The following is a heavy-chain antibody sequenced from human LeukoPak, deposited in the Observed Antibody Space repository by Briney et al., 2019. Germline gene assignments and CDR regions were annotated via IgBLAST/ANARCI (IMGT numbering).Heavy chain of an antibody. CDR3: AKGSGRITMD. V-gene: IGHV3-23*01. D-gene: IGHD3-10*01. CDR2: ISGSGAGT. CDR1: GFTFSDYY. J-gene: IGHJ4*02. Sequence: GGSLRLSCAASGFTFSDYYMSWIRQAPGKGLEWVSSISGSGAGTYYADSVKGRFTISRDNSKNTLYLQMNSLRAEDTAVYYCAKGSGRITMDWGQGTLVTVSS.